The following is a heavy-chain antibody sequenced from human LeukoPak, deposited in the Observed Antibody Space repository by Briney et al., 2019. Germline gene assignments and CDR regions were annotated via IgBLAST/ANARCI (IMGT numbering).Heavy chain of an antibody. CDR1: GYTFTSYD. Sequence: ASVKVSCKAPGYTFTSYDINWVQQATGQGLEWMGWMNPNSGNTGYAQRFQGRVTMTRNASISTAYMELSSLGSEDTAVYYCARGASLRAVVVGASTSPPMPYDFWGQGTLVTVSS. CDR3: ARGASLRAVVVGASTSPPMPYDF. D-gene: IGHD2-15*01. J-gene: IGHJ4*02. V-gene: IGHV1-8*01. CDR2: MNPNSGNT.